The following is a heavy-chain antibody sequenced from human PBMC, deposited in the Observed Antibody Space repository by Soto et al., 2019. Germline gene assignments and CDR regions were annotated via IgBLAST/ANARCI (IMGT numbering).Heavy chain of an antibody. V-gene: IGHV1-2*02. J-gene: IGHJ6*02. D-gene: IGHD1-26*01. CDR3: ARNRKVGANPPHYYFPMDV. CDR2: INPDSGGT. Sequence: ASVKVSCKASGYTFTGYYMHWVRQAPGQGLEWMGWINPDSGGTNYAQIFQGRVTMTRDTSISSAYMELSGLRSDDTALYYCARNRKVGANPPHYYFPMDVWGQGTTVTVSS. CDR1: GYTFTGYY.